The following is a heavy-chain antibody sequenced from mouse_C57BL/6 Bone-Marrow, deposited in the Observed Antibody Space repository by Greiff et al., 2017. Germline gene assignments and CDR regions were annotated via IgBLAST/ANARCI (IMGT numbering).Heavy chain of an antibody. CDR3: TTGITTVVDY. D-gene: IGHD1-1*01. CDR2: IDPEDGDT. V-gene: IGHV14-1*01. CDR1: GFNIKDYY. Sequence: VQLQQSGAELVRPGASVKLSCTASGFNIKDYYMHWVKQRPEQGLEWIGRIDPEDGDTEYAPKFQGKATMTADPSSNTAYLQLSSLTSEDTSVYYCTTGITTVVDYWGQGTTLTVSS. J-gene: IGHJ2*01.